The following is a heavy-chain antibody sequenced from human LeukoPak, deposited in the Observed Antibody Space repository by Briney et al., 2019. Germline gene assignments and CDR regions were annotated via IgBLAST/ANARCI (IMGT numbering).Heavy chain of an antibody. CDR2: ISNSGSSI. CDR1: GFTFSSYE. V-gene: IGHV3-48*03. CDR3: ARDGHYGGNSVAVDY. J-gene: IGHJ4*02. D-gene: IGHD4-23*01. Sequence: GGSLRLSCAASGFTFSSYEKNWVRQAPGKGPEWVSYISNSGSSIYYADSVKGRFTISRDNAKNSLYLQMNSLRAEDTAVYYCARDGHYGGNSVAVDYWGQGTLVTVSS.